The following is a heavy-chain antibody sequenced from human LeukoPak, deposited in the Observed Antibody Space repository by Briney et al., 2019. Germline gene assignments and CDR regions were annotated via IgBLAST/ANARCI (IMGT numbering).Heavy chain of an antibody. CDR2: IYHSGST. J-gene: IGHJ4*02. D-gene: IGHD3-10*01. CDR3: ARDLHYGSGSYSFDY. V-gene: IGHV4-4*02. CDR1: GVSISSSNW. Sequence: SETLSLTCAVSGVSISSSNWWSWVRQPPGQGLEWIGEIYHSGSTNYNPSLKSRVTISVDKSKNQFSLKLSSVTAADTAVYYCARDLHYGSGSYSFDYWGQGTLVTVSS.